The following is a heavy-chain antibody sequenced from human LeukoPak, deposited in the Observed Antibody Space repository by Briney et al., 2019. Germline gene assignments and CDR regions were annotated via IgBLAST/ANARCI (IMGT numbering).Heavy chain of an antibody. Sequence: LEALSLTCTVSGGSIGSYYWHWIRQPPGKGLEWIGYIYFTGSTNYNPSLKSRVTISVDTSKNQFSLKLNSVTAADTAIYYCARSTYSSSQWDYWGQGTLVTVFS. CDR3: ARSTYSSSQWDY. D-gene: IGHD6-13*01. J-gene: IGHJ4*02. CDR1: GGSIGSYY. V-gene: IGHV4-59*01. CDR2: IYFTGST.